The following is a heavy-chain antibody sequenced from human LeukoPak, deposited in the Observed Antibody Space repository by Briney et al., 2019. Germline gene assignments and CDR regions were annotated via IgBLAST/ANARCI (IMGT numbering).Heavy chain of an antibody. V-gene: IGHV3-11*01. CDR3: AKSLYGSGSGGYFDY. D-gene: IGHD3-10*01. Sequence: GGSLRLSCAASGFTFSDYYMSWIRQAPGKGLEWVSCISSSGSTISYADSVKGRFTISRDNAKNSLYLQMNSLRAEDTALYYCAKSLYGSGSGGYFDYWGQGTLVTVSS. J-gene: IGHJ4*02. CDR2: ISSSGSTI. CDR1: GFTFSDYY.